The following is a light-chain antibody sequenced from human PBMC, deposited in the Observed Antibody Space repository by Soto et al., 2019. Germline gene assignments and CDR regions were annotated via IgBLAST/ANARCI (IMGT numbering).Light chain of an antibody. V-gene: IGKV3-20*01. CDR1: QSVSSN. Sequence: EIMMTQSPPTLSVFPGERATLSCRASQSVSSNLAWYQQKPGQAPRLLIYGASSRATGIPDRFSGSGSGTDFTLTISRLEPEDFAVYYCQQYGSSPALTFGGGTKVDIK. CDR2: GAS. J-gene: IGKJ4*01. CDR3: QQYGSSPALT.